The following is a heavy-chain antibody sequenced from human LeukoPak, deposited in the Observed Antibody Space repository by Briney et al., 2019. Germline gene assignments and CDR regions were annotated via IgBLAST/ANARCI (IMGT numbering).Heavy chain of an antibody. D-gene: IGHD6-13*01. V-gene: IGHV1-69*05. CDR2: IIPIFGTA. CDR3: ARVGYGGGAFDI. CDR1: GGTFSSYA. Sequence: GASVKVSCKASGGTFSSYAISWVRQAPGQGLECMGGIIPIFGTANYAQKFQGRVTITTDESTSTAYMELSSLRSEDTAVYYCARVGYGGGAFDIWGQGTMVTVSS. J-gene: IGHJ3*02.